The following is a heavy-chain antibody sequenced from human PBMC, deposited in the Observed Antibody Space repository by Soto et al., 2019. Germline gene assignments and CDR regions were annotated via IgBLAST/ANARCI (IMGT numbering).Heavy chain of an antibody. CDR2: ISNSGGST. D-gene: IGHD3-3*01. Sequence: QLGGSPRLSCAASGFTFSSYSMTWLRQAPGKGLEWVSTISNSGGSTYYIDSVKGRFTISRDNSKDTLYLQMNSLRAEDTAVYFCAKDWTSIWGQGTMVTVSS. V-gene: IGHV3-23*01. CDR3: AKDWTSI. J-gene: IGHJ3*02. CDR1: GFTFSSYS.